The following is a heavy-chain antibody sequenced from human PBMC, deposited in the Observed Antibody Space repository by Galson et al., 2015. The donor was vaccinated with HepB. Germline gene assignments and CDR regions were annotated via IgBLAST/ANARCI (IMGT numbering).Heavy chain of an antibody. V-gene: IGHV1-18*01. CDR2: ISGYNANT. CDR1: GYIFIHYG. Sequence: SVKVSCKASGYIFIHYGITWVRQAPGQGLEWMGWISGYNANTKYAQKFQGRVTMTTDTSTSTAYMELRSLRSDDTAVYYCARDLGITSRCGGYWGQGTLVTVSS. D-gene: IGHD1-14*01. CDR3: ARDLGITSRCGGY. J-gene: IGHJ4*02.